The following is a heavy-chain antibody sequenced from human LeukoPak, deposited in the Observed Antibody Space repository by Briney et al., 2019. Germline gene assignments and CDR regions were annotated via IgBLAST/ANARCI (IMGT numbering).Heavy chain of an antibody. CDR1: GYTFTGYY. D-gene: IGHD6-13*01. J-gene: IGHJ6*02. CDR3: ARPYSSSWYYGMDV. CDR2: INPNSGGT. Sequence: ASVKVSCKASGYTFTGYYMHWVRQAPGQGLEWMGWINPNSGGTNYAQKFQGRVTMTRGTYISTAYMELSRLRSDDTDVYYCARPYSSSWYYGMDVWGQGTTVTVSS. V-gene: IGHV1-2*02.